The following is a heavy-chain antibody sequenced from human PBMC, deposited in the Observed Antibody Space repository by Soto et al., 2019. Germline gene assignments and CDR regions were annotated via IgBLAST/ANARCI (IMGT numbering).Heavy chain of an antibody. D-gene: IGHD2-2*01. J-gene: IGHJ4*02. CDR1: GFSVTNNY. V-gene: IGHV3-66*01. CDR2: IDIGGNT. CDR3: ARGRGSTGYLGREHYFDY. Sequence: PGGSLRLSCAASGFSVTNNYMNWVRQAPGKGLEWVSIIDIGGNTYYADSVKDRFTISRDNSRNTLYLHMDGLRAEDTAVYYCARGRGSTGYLGREHYFDYWGQGTLVTVSS.